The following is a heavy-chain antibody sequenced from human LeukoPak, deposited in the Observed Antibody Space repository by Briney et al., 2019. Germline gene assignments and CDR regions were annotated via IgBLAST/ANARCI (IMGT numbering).Heavy chain of an antibody. CDR2: ISYDGNYK. CDR3: ARGEYDLLTGVCDTYAIDV. Sequence: GGSLRLSCVASGFIFSSYALPWVRQAPVKGLEWVAVISYDGNYKYYADSVKGRSTISRDNSKNTLFLQMNSLRPEDTAVYYCARGEYDLLTGVCDTYAIDVWGQGTTVTVSS. CDR1: GFIFSSYA. V-gene: IGHV3-30-3*01. D-gene: IGHD3-9*01. J-gene: IGHJ6*02.